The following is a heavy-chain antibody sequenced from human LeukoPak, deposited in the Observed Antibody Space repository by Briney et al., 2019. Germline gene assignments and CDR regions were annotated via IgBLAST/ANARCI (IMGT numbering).Heavy chain of an antibody. Sequence: GGSLRLSCAASGFTFSTYAMHWVRQAPGKGLEWVAVISYDGINKYYADSVKGRFTISRDNSKNTLYLQMNSLRAEDTAVYYCARDASGRYCSSTSCYWGDNYYYYGMDVWGQGTTVTVSS. CDR3: ARDASGRYCSSTSCYWGDNYYYYGMDV. CDR1: GFTFSTYA. V-gene: IGHV3-30*04. CDR2: ISYDGINK. D-gene: IGHD2-2*01. J-gene: IGHJ6*02.